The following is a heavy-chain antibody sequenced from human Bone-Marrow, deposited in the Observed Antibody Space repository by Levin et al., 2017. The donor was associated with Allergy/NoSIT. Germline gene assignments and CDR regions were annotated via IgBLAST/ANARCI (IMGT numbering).Heavy chain of an antibody. D-gene: IGHD2/OR15-2a*01. J-gene: IGHJ4*02. Sequence: GESLKISCAASGFTFSSYAMSWVRQAPGKGLEWVSAISGSGGSTYYADSVKGRFTISRDNSKNTLYLQMNSLRAEDTAVYYCAKVIRRETDWGQGTLVTVSS. V-gene: IGHV3-23*01. CDR2: ISGSGGST. CDR1: GFTFSSYA. CDR3: AKVIRRETD.